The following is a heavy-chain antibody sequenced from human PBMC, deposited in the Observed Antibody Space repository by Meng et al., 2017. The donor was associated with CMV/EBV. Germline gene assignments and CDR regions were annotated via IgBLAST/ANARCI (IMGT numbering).Heavy chain of an antibody. Sequence: QVQLQHWGAGFVKPSETRSLTCAVYGGSFSGYYWSWIRQPPGKGLEWIGEINHSGSTNYNPSLKSRVTISVDTSKNQFSLKLSSVTAADTAVYYCARESMVRGEDWGQGTLVTVSS. CDR3: ARESMVRGED. D-gene: IGHD3-10*01. CDR2: INHSGST. V-gene: IGHV4-34*01. J-gene: IGHJ4*02. CDR1: GGSFSGYY.